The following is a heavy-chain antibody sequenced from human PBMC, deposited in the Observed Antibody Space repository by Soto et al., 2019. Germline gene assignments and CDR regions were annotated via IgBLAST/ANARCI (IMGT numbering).Heavy chain of an antibody. D-gene: IGHD6-13*01. CDR2: VYNSGST. CDR1: GGSISSNY. V-gene: IGHV4-59*01. CDR3: ARYRREAVAGYTLDN. J-gene: IGHJ4*02. Sequence: SETLSLTCTASGGSISSNYWTWIRQPPGKGLEWIGYVYNSGSTNYHPSLKSRVTISEDKSKSQFFLKVNSMTAADTAVYYCARYRREAVAGYTLDNWGQGILVTVSS.